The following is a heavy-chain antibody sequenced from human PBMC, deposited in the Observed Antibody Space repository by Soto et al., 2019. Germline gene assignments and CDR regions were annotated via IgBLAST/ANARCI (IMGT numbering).Heavy chain of an antibody. D-gene: IGHD3-10*01. V-gene: IGHV3-9*01. CDR3: ATEGGSGRENYYYGMDV. CDR1: GFTFDDYA. Sequence: GGSLRLSCAASGFTFDDYAMHWVRQAPGKGLEWVSGISWNSGSIGYADSVKGRFTSSRDNAKNSLYLQMNSLRAEDTALYYCATEGGSGRENYYYGMDVWGQGTTVTAP. J-gene: IGHJ6*02. CDR2: ISWNSGSI.